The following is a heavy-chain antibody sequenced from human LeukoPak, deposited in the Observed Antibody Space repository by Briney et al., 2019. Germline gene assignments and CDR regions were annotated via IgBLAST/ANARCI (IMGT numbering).Heavy chain of an antibody. D-gene: IGHD2-21*02. CDR2: ISGSGGST. CDR1: GFTFSSYA. J-gene: IGHJ4*02. Sequence: GGSLRLSCAASGFTFSSYAMSWVRQAPGKGLEWVSAISGSGGSTYYADSVKGRFTISRDNSKNTLYLQMNSLRAEDTAVYYCVKDLEHIVVVTAFDYWGQGTLVTVSS. CDR3: VKDLEHIVVVTAFDY. V-gene: IGHV3-23*01.